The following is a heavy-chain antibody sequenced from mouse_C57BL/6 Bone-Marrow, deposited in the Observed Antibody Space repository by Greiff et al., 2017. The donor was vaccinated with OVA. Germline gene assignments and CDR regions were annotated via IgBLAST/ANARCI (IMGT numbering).Heavy chain of an antibody. CDR3: ARSGYDYGDY. Sequence: QVQLQQSGAELARPGASVKLSCKASGYTFTSYGISWVKQRTGQGLEWIGEIYPRSGNTYYNEKFKGKATLSADKSSSTAYMDLRSLTSEDSAVYFCARSGYDYGDYWGQGTTLTVSS. V-gene: IGHV1-81*01. D-gene: IGHD2-4*01. J-gene: IGHJ2*01. CDR1: GYTFTSYG. CDR2: IYPRSGNT.